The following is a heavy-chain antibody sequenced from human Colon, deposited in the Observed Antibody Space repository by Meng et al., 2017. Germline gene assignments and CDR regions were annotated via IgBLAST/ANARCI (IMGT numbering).Heavy chain of an antibody. D-gene: IGHD1-26*01. Sequence: QGQPHGAGPGLVNPSQTLSLTCTVSGGSISTGGYYWSWIRQLPGKGLEWIGYIYYSGSTYYNPSLRSLVSISVDTSKNQFSLRLTSVTAADTAVYYCARVRRSGDDFDYWGQGTLVTVSS. CDR1: GGSISTGGYY. CDR2: IYYSGST. V-gene: IGHV4-31*01. CDR3: ARVRRSGDDFDY. J-gene: IGHJ4*02.